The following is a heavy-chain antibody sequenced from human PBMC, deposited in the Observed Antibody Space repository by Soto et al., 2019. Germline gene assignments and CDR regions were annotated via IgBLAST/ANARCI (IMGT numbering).Heavy chain of an antibody. V-gene: IGHV4-39*01. CDR3: ARQVPAAIRLGWFDP. D-gene: IGHD2-2*02. CDR1: GDSISSRSYY. CDR2: IYYSGST. J-gene: IGHJ5*02. Sequence: SETLSLTCTVTGDSISSRSYYWGWIRQPPGKGLEWIGRIYYSGSTYYRPSLKSRVTISVDTSKNQFSLKLSSVTAADTAVYYCARQVPAAIRLGWFDPWGQGTLVTVSS.